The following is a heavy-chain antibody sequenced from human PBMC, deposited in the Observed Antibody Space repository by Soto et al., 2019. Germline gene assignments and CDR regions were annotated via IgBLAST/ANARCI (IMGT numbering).Heavy chain of an antibody. V-gene: IGHV1-69*13. J-gene: IGHJ4*02. CDR3: AADGYNPVY. D-gene: IGHD5-12*01. Sequence: QVQLVQSGAEVKKPGASVKVSCKSSGYTFTNYGITWVRQAPGQGLEWMGGIIPIFGTANYAQKFQGRVTITADESTSTAYMELSSLRSEDTAVYYCAADGYNPVYWGQGTLVTVSS. CDR2: IIPIFGTA. CDR1: GYTFTNYG.